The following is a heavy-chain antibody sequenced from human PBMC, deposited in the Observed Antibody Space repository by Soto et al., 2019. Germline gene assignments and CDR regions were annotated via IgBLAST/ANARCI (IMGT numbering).Heavy chain of an antibody. CDR3: ARHILPLYGMDV. J-gene: IGHJ6*02. V-gene: IGHV1-18*04. CDR2: ISAYNGNT. D-gene: IGHD2-21*01. CDR1: GYTFTSYC. Sequence: ASVKVSCKASGYTFTSYCTSWVRQAPGQGLEWMGWISAYNGNTNYAQKLQGRVTMTTDTSTSTAYMELRSLRSDDTAVYYCARHILPLYGMDVWGQGTTVTVSS.